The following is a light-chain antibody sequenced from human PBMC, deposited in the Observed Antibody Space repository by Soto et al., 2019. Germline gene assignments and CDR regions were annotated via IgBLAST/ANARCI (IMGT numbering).Light chain of an antibody. CDR3: CSYAGFSTLV. V-gene: IGLV2-23*02. J-gene: IGLJ3*02. CDR1: SSDVGGYNF. Sequence: QSVLTQPPSASGSPGQSVTISCTGTSSDVGGYNFVSWYQQHPGKAPKLMIYEVSKRPSGVSNRFSGSKSGNTASLTISGLQAEDEADYFCCSYAGFSTLVFGGGTKVTVL. CDR2: EVS.